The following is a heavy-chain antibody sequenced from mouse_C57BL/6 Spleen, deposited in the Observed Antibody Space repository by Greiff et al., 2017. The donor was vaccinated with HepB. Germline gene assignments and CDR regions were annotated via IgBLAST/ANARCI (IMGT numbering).Heavy chain of an antibody. D-gene: IGHD2-14*01. Sequence: QVQLQQPGAELVKPGASVKLSCKASGYTFTSYWMQWVKQRPGQGLEWIGEIDPSDSYTNYNQKFKGKATLTVDPSSSTAYMQLSSLTSEDSAVYYCARGGGTTYYFDYWGQGTTLTVSS. CDR1: GYTFTSYW. CDR3: ARGGGTTYYFDY. CDR2: IDPSDSYT. V-gene: IGHV1-50*01. J-gene: IGHJ2*01.